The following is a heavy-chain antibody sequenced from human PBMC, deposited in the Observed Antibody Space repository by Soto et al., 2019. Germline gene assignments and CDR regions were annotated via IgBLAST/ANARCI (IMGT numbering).Heavy chain of an antibody. D-gene: IGHD3-10*01. Sequence: TLSRTCTVSGGSIGGAGYSWSWIRQPPGGGLDWIGYIYESWTILYNPSLKTRLTISLNWSDEQFSLTLNSVTAADTAVYYCDRAQFYSGSGNYHNLMFDPWGQGTQVTVSS. J-gene: IGHJ5*02. CDR2: IYESWTI. CDR1: GGSIGGAGYS. V-gene: IGHV4-30-2*01. CDR3: DRAQFYSGSGNYHNLMFDP.